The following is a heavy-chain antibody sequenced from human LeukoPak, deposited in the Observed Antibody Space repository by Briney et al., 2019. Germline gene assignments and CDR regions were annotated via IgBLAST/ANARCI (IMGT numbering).Heavy chain of an antibody. V-gene: IGHV3-23*01. J-gene: IGHJ4*02. CDR2: ISGSGGST. Sequence: GGSLRLSCAASGFTFSSYAMSWVRQAPGKGLEWVSAISGSGGSTYYADSVKGRFTTSRDNSKNTLYLQMNSLRAEDTAVYYCAKALLAVAGSMDFDYWGQGTLVTVSS. CDR3: AKALLAVAGSMDFDY. D-gene: IGHD6-19*01. CDR1: GFTFSSYA.